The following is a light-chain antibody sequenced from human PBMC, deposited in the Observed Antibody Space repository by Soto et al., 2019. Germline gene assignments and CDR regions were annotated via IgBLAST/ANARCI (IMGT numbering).Light chain of an antibody. J-gene: IGKJ2*01. CDR3: QQYGSSHT. V-gene: IGKV3-20*01. Sequence: EIVLTQSPGTLSLSPGERATLSCRASQSVSSSYLAWYQQKPGQAPRLLIYGASSRATGIPDRFSGSGSGTDFTLNISRLEPEDLAVYYCQQYGSSHTFGQGTKLEIK. CDR1: QSVSSSY. CDR2: GAS.